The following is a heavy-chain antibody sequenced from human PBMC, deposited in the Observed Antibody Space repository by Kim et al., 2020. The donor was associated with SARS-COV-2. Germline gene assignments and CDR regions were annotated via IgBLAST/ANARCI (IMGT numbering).Heavy chain of an antibody. Sequence: ASVKVSCKASGYTFTSYDINWVRQATGQGLEWMGWMNPNSGNSGYAQKFQGRVTMTRNTSISTVYMELSSLRSEDTAMYYCVRARAYYYDSSGPWGQGTMVTVSS. CDR2: MNPNSGNS. CDR1: GYTFTSYD. V-gene: IGHV1-8*01. CDR3: VRARAYYYDSSGP. J-gene: IGHJ3*01. D-gene: IGHD3-22*01.